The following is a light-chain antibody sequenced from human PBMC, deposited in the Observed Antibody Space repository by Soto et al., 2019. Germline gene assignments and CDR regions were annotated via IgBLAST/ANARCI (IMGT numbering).Light chain of an antibody. V-gene: IGKV1-39*01. Sequence: DIQLTQSPSSLSASIGDRVTITCRASQTVGRALNWYQLKPGTAPKLLIYGTFILQSGVPSRFSGSGSETDFTLTISSLQPDDIGTYYCQQSANTPPYTFGQGTSLEI. J-gene: IGKJ2*01. CDR3: QQSANTPPYT. CDR2: GTF. CDR1: QTVGRA.